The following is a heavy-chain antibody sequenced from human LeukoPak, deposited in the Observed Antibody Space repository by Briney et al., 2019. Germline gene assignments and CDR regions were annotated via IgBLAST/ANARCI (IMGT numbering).Heavy chain of an antibody. J-gene: IGHJ5*02. Sequence: GASVKVSCKASGYTFTSYAMHWVRQAPGQRLEWMGWINAGNSNTKYSQKFQGRVTITRDTSASTAYMELSSLRSEDTAVYYCARDRGYDILTGYAGWFDPWGQGTLVTVSS. CDR1: GYTFTSYA. CDR3: ARDRGYDILTGYAGWFDP. D-gene: IGHD3-9*01. CDR2: INAGNSNT. V-gene: IGHV1-3*01.